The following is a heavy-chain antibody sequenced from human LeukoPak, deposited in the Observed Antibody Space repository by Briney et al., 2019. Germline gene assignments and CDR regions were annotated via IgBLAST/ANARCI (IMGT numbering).Heavy chain of an antibody. CDR2: IYYSGST. CDR1: GGSISSYY. J-gene: IGHJ6*04. V-gene: IGHV4-59*01. Sequence: SETLSLTCTVSGGSISSYYWSWIRQPPGKGLEWIGYIYYSGSTNYNPSLKSRVTISVDTSKNQFYLTLSSVTAADAAVYYCAGDNGPYYYGMDVWGKGTTVTVSS. CDR3: AGDNGPYYYGMDV.